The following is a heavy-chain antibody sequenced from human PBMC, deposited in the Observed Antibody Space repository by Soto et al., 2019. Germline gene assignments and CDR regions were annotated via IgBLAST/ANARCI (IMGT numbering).Heavy chain of an antibody. V-gene: IGHV3-30-3*01. D-gene: IGHD6-13*01. J-gene: IGHJ6*02. CDR3: ARDSSSWYYYYYGMDV. CDR1: GFTSSSYA. Sequence: PGGSLRLSCAASGFTSSSYAMHWVRQAPGKGLEWVAVISYDGSNKYYADSVKGRFTISRDNSKNTLYLQMNSLRAEDTAVYYCARDSSSWYYYYYGMDVWGQGTTVTVSS. CDR2: ISYDGSNK.